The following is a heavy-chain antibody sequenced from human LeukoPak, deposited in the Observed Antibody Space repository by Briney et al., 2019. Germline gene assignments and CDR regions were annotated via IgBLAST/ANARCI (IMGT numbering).Heavy chain of an antibody. V-gene: IGHV3-30*18. D-gene: IGHD4-11*01. CDR1: GFTFSSYG. CDR2: ISYDGSNK. CDR3: AKARVTTVSYYYYYGMDV. Sequence: GGSLRLSCAASGFTFSSYGMHWVRQAPGKGLEWVAVISYDGSNKYYADSVKGRFTISRDNSKNTLYLQMNSLRAEDTAVYYCAKARVTTVSYYYYYGMDVWGQGTTVTVSS. J-gene: IGHJ6*02.